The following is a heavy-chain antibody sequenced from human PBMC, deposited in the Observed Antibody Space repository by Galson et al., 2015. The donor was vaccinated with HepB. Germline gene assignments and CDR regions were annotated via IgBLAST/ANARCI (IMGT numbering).Heavy chain of an antibody. CDR1: GFTFSPST. CDR3: ATRRVDIVVEISADEPFDY. Sequence: SLRLSCAASGFTFSPSTMNWVRQAPGKGLEWVSSITTGSTYKYYADSVRGRFTISRDDAKNSLYLQMNRLRAEDTAVYYCATRRVDIVVEISADEPFDYWGQGTLVTVSS. CDR2: ITTGSTYK. J-gene: IGHJ4*02. V-gene: IGHV3-21*01. D-gene: IGHD2-21*01.